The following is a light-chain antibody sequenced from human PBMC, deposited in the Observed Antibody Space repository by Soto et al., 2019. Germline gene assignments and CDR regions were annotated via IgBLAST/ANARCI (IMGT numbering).Light chain of an antibody. J-gene: IGKJ5*01. CDR3: QQYSSSTIT. Sequence: EIVLTQYPGTLSLSPGERATLSCRASQSVSSSYLAWYQQKPGQAPRLLIYGASSRATGIPDRFSGSGSGTDFTLTISRLEPEDFAVYYCQQYSSSTITFGQGTRLEIK. V-gene: IGKV3-20*01. CDR2: GAS. CDR1: QSVSSSY.